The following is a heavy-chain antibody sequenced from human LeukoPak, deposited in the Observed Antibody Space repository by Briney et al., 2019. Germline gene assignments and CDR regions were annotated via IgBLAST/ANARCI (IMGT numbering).Heavy chain of an antibody. CDR1: GGSFSGYY. J-gene: IGHJ2*01. CDR2: INHSGST. V-gene: IGHV4-34*01. Sequence: SETLSLTCAVYGGSFSGYYWSWIRQPPGKGLEWIGEINHSGSTNYNPSLKSRVTTSVDTSKNQFSLKLSSVTAADTAVYYCARTLGYCSGGSCYSWYFDLWAVAPWSLSPQ. D-gene: IGHD2-15*01. CDR3: ARTLGYCSGGSCYSWYFDL.